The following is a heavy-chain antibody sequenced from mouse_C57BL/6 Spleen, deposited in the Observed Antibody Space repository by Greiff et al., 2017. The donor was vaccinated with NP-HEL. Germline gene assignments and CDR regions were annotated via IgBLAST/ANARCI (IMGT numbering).Heavy chain of an antibody. J-gene: IGHJ3*01. Sequence: QVQLQQPGAELVKPGASVKLSCKASGYTFTSYWMHWVKQRPGQGLEWIGMIHPNSGSTNYNEKFKSKATLTVDKSSSTAYMQLSSLTSEDSAVYYCARLGQLKAWFAYWGQGTLVTVSA. CDR1: GYTFTSYW. V-gene: IGHV1-64*01. D-gene: IGHD3-2*02. CDR3: ARLGQLKAWFAY. CDR2: IHPNSGST.